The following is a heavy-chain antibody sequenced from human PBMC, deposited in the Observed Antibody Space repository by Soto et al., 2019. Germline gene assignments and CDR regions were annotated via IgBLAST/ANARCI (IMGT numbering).Heavy chain of an antibody. D-gene: IGHD4-17*01. J-gene: IGHJ4*02. V-gene: IGHV3-66*04. CDR1: GFTVSSNY. Sequence: GGSLRLSCAASGFTVSSNYMSWVRQAPGKGLEWVSVIYSGGSTYYADSVKGRFTISRDNSKNTLYLQMNSLRAEDTAVYYCARHMTTVTRTDYWGQGTLVTVSS. CDR2: IYSGGST. CDR3: ARHMTTVTRTDY.